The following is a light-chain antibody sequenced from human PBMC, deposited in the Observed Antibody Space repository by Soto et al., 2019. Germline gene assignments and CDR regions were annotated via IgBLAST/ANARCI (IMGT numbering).Light chain of an antibody. J-gene: IGLJ2*01. CDR3: AAWDDSLRGVL. V-gene: IGLV1-47*01. CDR2: RND. CDR1: NSNTGSNY. Sequence: QAVVTQPPSASGTPGQRVIISCSGTNSNTGSNYVYWYQQLPGSAPKLLIYRNDQRPSGVPERVSGSKSGTSASLAISGLRSEDEADYYCAAWDDSLRGVLFGGGTKLTVL.